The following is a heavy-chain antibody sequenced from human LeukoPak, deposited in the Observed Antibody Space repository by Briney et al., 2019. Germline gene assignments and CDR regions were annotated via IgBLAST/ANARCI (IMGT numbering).Heavy chain of an antibody. V-gene: IGHV4-59*01. J-gene: IGHJ2*01. D-gene: IGHD4-23*01. Sequence: SETLSLTCTVSGGSISSYYWSWIRQPPGKGLEWIGYIYYSGSTNYNPSLKSRVTVSVDTSKNQFSLKLSSVTAADTAVYYYARENYGGNSGRGWYFDLWGRGTLVTVSS. CDR3: ARENYGGNSGRGWYFDL. CDR2: IYYSGST. CDR1: GGSISSYY.